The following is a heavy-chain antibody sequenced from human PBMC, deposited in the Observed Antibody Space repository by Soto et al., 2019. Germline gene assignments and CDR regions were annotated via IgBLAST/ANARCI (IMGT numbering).Heavy chain of an antibody. V-gene: IGHV1-46*01. CDR1: GYIFTAYS. CDR2: VNPSGGST. Sequence: QVQLEQSGAEVKKPGASVKVSCKASGYIFTAYSMHWVRRAPGQGLQWMGVVNPSGGSTNYAQKFQGRITLTRDTSRNTFYMDLSSLTSDDTAMYFCAIYHLELFRFDYWGQGTLVTVSS. CDR3: AIYHLELFRFDY. D-gene: IGHD2-2*01. J-gene: IGHJ4*02.